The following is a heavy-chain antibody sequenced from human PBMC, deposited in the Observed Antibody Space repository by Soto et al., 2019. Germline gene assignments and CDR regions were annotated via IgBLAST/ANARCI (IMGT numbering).Heavy chain of an antibody. CDR3: AHRGFVIGDFDY. V-gene: IGHV2-5*02. CDR2: IYWDDDK. CDR1: GFSLSTKGVS. D-gene: IGHD3-10*01. J-gene: IGHJ4*02. Sequence: QITLKESGPTLVKPTQTLTLTCTFSGFSLSTKGVSVGWIRQPPGKALEWLALIYWDDDKRYSPSLKSRLTITKDTSTNQVVLTLTNMDPVDTATYYCAHRGFVIGDFDYWGQGTLVTVSS.